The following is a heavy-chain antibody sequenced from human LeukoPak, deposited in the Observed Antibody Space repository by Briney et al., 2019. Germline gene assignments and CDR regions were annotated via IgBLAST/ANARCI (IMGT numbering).Heavy chain of an antibody. CDR1: GFTFSSYA. CDR2: ISYDGSNK. V-gene: IGHV3-30-3*01. CDR3: AKDLSGSSDFDC. Sequence: GRSLRLSCAASGFTFSSYAMHWVRQAPGKGLEWVAEISYDGSNKYYEDSVKGRFTISRDNSNNTLYLQMNSLGAEDTAVYYCAKDLSGSSDFDCWGQGTLVTVSS. J-gene: IGHJ4*02. D-gene: IGHD1-26*01.